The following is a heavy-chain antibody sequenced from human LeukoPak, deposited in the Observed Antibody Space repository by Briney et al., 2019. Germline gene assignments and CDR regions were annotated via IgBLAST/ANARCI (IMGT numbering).Heavy chain of an antibody. J-gene: IGHJ4*02. Sequence: SETLSLTCTVSGGSISSGGYYWSWIRQHPGKGLEWIGYIYYSGTTFYNPSLKSRLTISVDTSKNQFSLKVNSVTAADTAVYYCARAPTSSGYYYVDPHFDYWGQGTLVTVSS. D-gene: IGHD3-22*01. CDR1: GGSISSGGYY. CDR3: ARAPTSSGYYYVDPHFDY. CDR2: IYYSGTT. V-gene: IGHV4-31*03.